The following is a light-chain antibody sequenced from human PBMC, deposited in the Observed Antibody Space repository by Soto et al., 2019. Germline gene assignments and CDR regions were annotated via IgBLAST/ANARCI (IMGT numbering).Light chain of an antibody. CDR2: DVS. CDR3: SSYTSSSTLVHVV. J-gene: IGLJ2*01. V-gene: IGLV2-14*01. CDR1: SSDVGGYNY. Sequence: QSALTQPASVSGSPGQSITISCTGTSSDVGGYNYVSWYQQHPGKAPKLMIYDVSNRPSGVSNRFSGSKSGNTASLIISGLQAEDEADYYCSSYTSSSTLVHVVFGGGTQLTVL.